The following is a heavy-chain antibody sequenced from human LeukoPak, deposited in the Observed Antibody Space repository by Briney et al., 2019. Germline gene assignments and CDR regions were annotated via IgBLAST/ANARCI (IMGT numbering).Heavy chain of an antibody. D-gene: IGHD6-6*01. CDR1: GGSINNYY. Sequence: SETLSLTCTVSGGSINNYYWSWIRQPAGKGLEWIGRIYTSGSTNYNPSLKSRVTMSVDTSKNQFSLKLSSVTAADTAVYCCARAGTIAARGYYYYYYYMDVWGKGTTVTVSS. V-gene: IGHV4-4*07. CDR2: IYTSGST. CDR3: ARAGTIAARGYYYYYYYMDV. J-gene: IGHJ6*03.